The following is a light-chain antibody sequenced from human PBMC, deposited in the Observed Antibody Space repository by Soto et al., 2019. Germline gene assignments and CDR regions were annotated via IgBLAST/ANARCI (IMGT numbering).Light chain of an antibody. CDR2: KAS. Sequence: DIPITQSPSTLSGSVGDRVTITCRASQTISSWLAWYQQKPGKAPKLLIYKASTLKSGVPSRFRGSGSGTELTITISSLQPDDFATDYCQHYKSYSEAFGQGTKVDIK. CDR3: QHYKSYSEA. V-gene: IGKV1-5*03. J-gene: IGKJ1*01. CDR1: QTISSW.